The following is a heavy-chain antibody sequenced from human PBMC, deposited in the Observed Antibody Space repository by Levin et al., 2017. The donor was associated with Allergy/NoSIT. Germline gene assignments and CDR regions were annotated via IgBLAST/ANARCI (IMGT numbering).Heavy chain of an antibody. V-gene: IGHV3-30*18. CDR1: GFTFSSYG. D-gene: IGHD2/OR15-2a*01. Sequence: GESLKISCAASGFTFSSYGMHWVRQAPGKGLEWVAVISYDGSNKYYADSVKGRFTISRDNSKNTLYLQMNSLRAEDTAVYYCAKDPSSMVPGFWGQGTLVTVSS. J-gene: IGHJ4*02. CDR2: ISYDGSNK. CDR3: AKDPSSMVPGF.